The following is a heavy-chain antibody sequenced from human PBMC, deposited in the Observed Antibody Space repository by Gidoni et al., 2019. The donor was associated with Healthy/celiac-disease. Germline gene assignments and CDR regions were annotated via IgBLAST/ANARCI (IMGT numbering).Heavy chain of an antibody. D-gene: IGHD3-9*01. CDR3: AKDSSDILTGYNHGMDV. Sequence: EVQLVESGGGLVQPGRSLRLSCAASGFTFDDYAMHWVRQAPGKGLEWVSGISWNSGSIGYADSVKCRFTISRDNAKNSLYLQMNSLRAEDTALYYCAKDSSDILTGYNHGMDVWGQGTTVTVSS. CDR2: ISWNSGSI. J-gene: IGHJ6*02. CDR1: GFTFDDYA. V-gene: IGHV3-9*01.